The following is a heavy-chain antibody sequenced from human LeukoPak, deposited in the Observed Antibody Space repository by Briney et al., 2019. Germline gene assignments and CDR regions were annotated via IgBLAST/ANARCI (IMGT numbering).Heavy chain of an antibody. Sequence: GGSLRLSCAASGFTFSSNWMPWVRQAPGKGLEWVANINQDGSEKYYVGSVKGRFTISRDNDKNSLYLQMNSLRAEDTAVYYCARQGHVAVSIHAFDIWGQGTMVTVSS. CDR2: INQDGSEK. J-gene: IGHJ3*02. CDR3: ARQGHVAVSIHAFDI. CDR1: GFTFSSNW. D-gene: IGHD5/OR15-5a*01. V-gene: IGHV3-7*01.